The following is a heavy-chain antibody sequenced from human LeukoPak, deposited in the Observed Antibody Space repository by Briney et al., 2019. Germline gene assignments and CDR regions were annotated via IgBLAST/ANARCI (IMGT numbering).Heavy chain of an antibody. V-gene: IGHV3-23*01. J-gene: IGHJ4*02. CDR2: ISATGDGT. CDR3: AKDRATLPSRLSPFDS. CDR1: GFTFSSYA. Sequence: GASLRLSCAASGFTFSSYAMSRVRQAPGKGLEWVSTISATGDGTVYADSVKGRFTISRDNSENMLLLQMNSLRADDTAVYYCAKDRATLPSRLSPFDSWGQGILVTVSS. D-gene: IGHD6-6*01.